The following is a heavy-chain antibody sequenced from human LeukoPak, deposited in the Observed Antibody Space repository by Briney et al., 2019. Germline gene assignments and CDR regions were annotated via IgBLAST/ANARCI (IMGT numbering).Heavy chain of an antibody. V-gene: IGHV3-49*04. Sequence: PGGSLRLSCTASGFTFGDYAMSWVRQAPGKGLEWVGFIRSKAYGGTTEYAASVKGRFTISRDDSKSIAYLQMNSLKTEDTAVYYCTRDIRYSSSWYHYYWGQGTLVTVSS. CDR1: GFTFGDYA. J-gene: IGHJ4*02. CDR2: IRSKAYGGTT. CDR3: TRDIRYSSSWYHYY. D-gene: IGHD6-13*01.